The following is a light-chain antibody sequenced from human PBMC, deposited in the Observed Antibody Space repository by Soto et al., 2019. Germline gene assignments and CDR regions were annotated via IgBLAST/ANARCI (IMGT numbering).Light chain of an antibody. CDR3: QQYNSYPLT. CDR1: QSISRL. V-gene: IGKV1-5*03. Sequence: DIQMNQSPSTLYASVGDRVTITCRASQSISRLLAWYQQKPGRAPTLLSYKASTLESGVPSSFSGSTSGTEFTLTISSLQPDDFATYYCQQYNSYPLTFGQGTRLEIK. CDR2: KAS. J-gene: IGKJ5*01.